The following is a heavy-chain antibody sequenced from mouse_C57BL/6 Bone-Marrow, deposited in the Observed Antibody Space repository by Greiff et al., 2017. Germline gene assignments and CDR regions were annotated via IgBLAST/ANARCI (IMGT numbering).Heavy chain of an antibody. V-gene: IGHV1-59*01. Sequence: VQLQQPGAELVRPGTSVKLSCKASGYTFTSYWMHWVKQRPGQGLEWIGVIDPSDSYTNYNQKFKGKATLTVDPSSSTAYMQLSSLTSEDSAVYYCARPSFENWGQGTLVTVSA. CDR3: ARPSFEN. CDR2: IDPSDSYT. J-gene: IGHJ3*01. CDR1: GYTFTSYW.